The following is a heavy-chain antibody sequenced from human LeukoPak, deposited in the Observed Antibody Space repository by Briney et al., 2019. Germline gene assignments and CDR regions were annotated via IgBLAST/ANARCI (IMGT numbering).Heavy chain of an antibody. J-gene: IGHJ4*02. CDR2: IIPILAIA. CDR3: ARAQFYCSGGSCYSEFDY. CDR1: GGTFSSYA. D-gene: IGHD2-15*01. Sequence: SVKVSCKASGGTFSSYAISWVRQAPGQGLEWMGRIIPILAIANYARKFQGRVTITADKSTSTAYMELSSLRSEDTAVYYCARAQFYCSGGSCYSEFDYWGQGTLVTVSS. V-gene: IGHV1-69*04.